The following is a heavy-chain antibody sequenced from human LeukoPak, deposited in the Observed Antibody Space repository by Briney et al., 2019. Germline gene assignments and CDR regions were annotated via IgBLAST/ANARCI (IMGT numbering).Heavy chain of an antibody. CDR1: GFTFSDYY. CDR3: ASRERGYSYGHAQQL. Sequence: PGRSLRLSCAASGFTFSDYYMSWIRQAPGKGLEWVSYISSSGSTIYYADSVKGRFTISRDNAKNSLYLQMNSLRAEDTAVYYCASRERGYSYGHAQQLWGQGTLVTVSS. CDR2: ISSSGSTI. D-gene: IGHD5-18*01. J-gene: IGHJ4*02. V-gene: IGHV3-11*04.